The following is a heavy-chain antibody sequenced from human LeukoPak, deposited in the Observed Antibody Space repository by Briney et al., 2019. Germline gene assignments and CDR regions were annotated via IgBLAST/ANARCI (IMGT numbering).Heavy chain of an antibody. Sequence: GGTLRLSCAASGFTFKKYDVTWVRQAPGKGLVWVSRIKSDGSNTNYADSVKGRFTISRDNAKNTLHLQMNSLRAEDTAVYYCARGGYYGSGRYYFDSWGQGTLVTVSS. CDR2: IKSDGSNT. CDR3: ARGGYYGSGRYYFDS. D-gene: IGHD3-3*01. J-gene: IGHJ4*02. CDR1: GFTFKKYD. V-gene: IGHV3-74*01.